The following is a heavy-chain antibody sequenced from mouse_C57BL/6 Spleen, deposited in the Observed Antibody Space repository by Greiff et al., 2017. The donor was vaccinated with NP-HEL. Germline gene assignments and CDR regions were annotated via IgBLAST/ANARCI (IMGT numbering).Heavy chain of an antibody. J-gene: IGHJ4*01. Sequence: VQLQQSGPGLVKPSQSLSLTCSVTGYSITSGYYWNWIRQFPGNKLEWMGYISYDGSNNYNPSLKNRISITRDTSKNQFFLKLNSVTTEDTATYYCARGGGNYDAMDYWGQGTSVTVSS. D-gene: IGHD2-1*01. V-gene: IGHV3-6*01. CDR1: GYSITSGYY. CDR3: ARGGGNYDAMDY. CDR2: ISYDGSN.